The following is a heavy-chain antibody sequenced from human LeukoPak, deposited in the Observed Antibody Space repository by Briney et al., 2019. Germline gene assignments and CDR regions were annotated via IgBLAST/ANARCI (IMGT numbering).Heavy chain of an antibody. Sequence: SVKVSCKASGGTFSSYAISWVRQAPGQGLEWMGRIIPILGIANYAQKFQGRVTITADKSTSTAYMELSSLRSEDTAVYYCAKGHCYDSSGYVSHPYYYGMDVWGQGTTVTVSS. V-gene: IGHV1-69*04. CDR2: IIPILGIA. D-gene: IGHD3-22*01. CDR3: AKGHCYDSSGYVSHPYYYGMDV. J-gene: IGHJ6*02. CDR1: GGTFSSYA.